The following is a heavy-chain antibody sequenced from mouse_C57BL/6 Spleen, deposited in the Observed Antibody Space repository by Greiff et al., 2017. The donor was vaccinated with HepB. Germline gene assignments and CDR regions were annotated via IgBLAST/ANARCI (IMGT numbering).Heavy chain of an antibody. V-gene: IGHV1-26*01. D-gene: IGHD2-4*01. J-gene: IGHJ2*01. CDR2: INPNNGGT. Sequence: EVQLQQSGPELVKPGASVKISCKASGYTFTDYYMNWVKQSHGKSLEWIGDINPNNGGTSYNLKSKGKATLTVDKSPSTAYMELRSLTSEDSAGYYCARGGGLRVDYWGQGTTLTVSS. CDR1: GYTFTDYY. CDR3: ARGGGLRVDY.